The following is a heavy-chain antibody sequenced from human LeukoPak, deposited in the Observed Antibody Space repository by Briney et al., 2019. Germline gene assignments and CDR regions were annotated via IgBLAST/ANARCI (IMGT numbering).Heavy chain of an antibody. J-gene: IGHJ4*02. CDR3: ARHLAIYDSGGYYYERGRYYFDF. D-gene: IGHD3-22*01. CDR1: GGSISSSSYY. Sequence: SETLSLTCTVSGGSISSSSYYWGWIRQPPGKGLEWLGTIYFRGSTYYNPPLKSRITISVDTSKNQFSLKLSSATAADTAVYYCARHLAIYDSGGYYYERGRYYFDFWGQGALVTVSS. V-gene: IGHV4-39*01. CDR2: IYFRGST.